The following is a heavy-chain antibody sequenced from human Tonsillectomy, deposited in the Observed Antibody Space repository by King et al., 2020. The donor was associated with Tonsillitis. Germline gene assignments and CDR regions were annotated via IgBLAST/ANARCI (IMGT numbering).Heavy chain of an antibody. J-gene: IGHJ5*02. CDR3: ASGYYYDSSGEAWFDP. CDR1: EYAFRKYY. V-gene: IGHV1-46*03. CDR2: INPSGGST. D-gene: IGHD3-22*01. Sequence: VQLVESGAEVQKPGAAVKVSCKASEYAFRKYYTHWVRQAPGQGLEWMGVINPSGGSTTYAPKFQGRLTLTRDTSTSTLYMELSSLRSDDTAVYYCASGYYYDSSGEAWFDPWGQGTLVTVSS.